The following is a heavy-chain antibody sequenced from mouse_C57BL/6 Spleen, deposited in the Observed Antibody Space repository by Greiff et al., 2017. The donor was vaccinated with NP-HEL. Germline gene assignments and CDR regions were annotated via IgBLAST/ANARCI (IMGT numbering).Heavy chain of an antibody. D-gene: IGHD2-5*01. CDR3: TKTIVKYFDV. Sequence: EVKLQQSGAELVRPGASVKLSCTASGFNIKDDYMHWVKQRPEQGLEWIGWIDPENGDTEYASKFQGKATITADTSSNTAYLQPSSLTSEDTAVYYCTKTIVKYFDVWGTVTTFNVSS. CDR2: IDPENGDT. J-gene: IGHJ1*03. CDR1: GFNIKDDY. V-gene: IGHV14-4*01.